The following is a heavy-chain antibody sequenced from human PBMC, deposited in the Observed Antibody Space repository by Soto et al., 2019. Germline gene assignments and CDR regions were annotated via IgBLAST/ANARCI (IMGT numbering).Heavy chain of an antibody. CDR1: GYSFPNYW. J-gene: IGHJ4*02. Sequence: PGESLKISCQGSGYSFPNYWITWVRQMPGKGLECMGRIDPSDSYTDYSPSFQGHVTMSADKSISTAYLQWTSLKASDTATYYCARLLSSGSYGDFASWGQGTLVTVSS. D-gene: IGHD1-26*01. CDR3: ARLLSSGSYGDFAS. CDR2: IDPSDSYT. V-gene: IGHV5-10-1*01.